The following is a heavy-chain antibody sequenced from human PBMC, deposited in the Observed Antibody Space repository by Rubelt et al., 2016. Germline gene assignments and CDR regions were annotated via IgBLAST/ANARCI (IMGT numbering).Heavy chain of an antibody. CDR2: INHSGGST. CDR1: GYTFTSYY. D-gene: IGHD4-17*01. CDR3: ARAASTVTTLLDLGY. Sequence: QVQLVQSGAEVKKPGASVKVSCKASGYTFTSYYMHWVRQAPGQGLEWMGIINHSGGSTSYAQKFQGRVTMTRDTSTGTVYMGLSSLRAEDTAVYYCARAASTVTTLLDLGYWGQGTLVTVSS. J-gene: IGHJ4*02. V-gene: IGHV1-46*01.